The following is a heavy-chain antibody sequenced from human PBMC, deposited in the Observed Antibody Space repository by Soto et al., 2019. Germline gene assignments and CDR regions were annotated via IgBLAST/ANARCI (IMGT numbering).Heavy chain of an antibody. CDR1: GDMFRNSA. CDR2: IIPLFHKT. D-gene: IGHD6-6*01. V-gene: IGHV1-69*01. J-gene: IGHJ6*02. CDR3: ERASISNGDTKIYSSYGLDV. Sequence: QVQLVQSGAEARRPGSSVQVSCKASGDMFRNSAFTWVRQAPGQGLDWMGGIIPLFHKTSVAQKLQGRLTLTGDAYTSDVYMKVSRLTSEDKAVYYCERASISNGDTKIYSSYGLDVWGPGTTVTVSS.